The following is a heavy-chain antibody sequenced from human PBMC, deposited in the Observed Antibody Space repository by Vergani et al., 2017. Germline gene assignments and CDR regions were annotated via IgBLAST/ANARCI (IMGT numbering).Heavy chain of an antibody. Sequence: QMQLVQSGPEVKKPRTSVKVSCKASGFTFTSSAMQWVRQARGQRLEWIGWIDVGSGNTNYAQKFQERVTITRDMSTSTAYMELSSLRSEDTAVYYCAAVISIGYSYEYYYYYGMDVWGQGTTVTVSS. CDR2: IDVGSGNT. V-gene: IGHV1-58*02. D-gene: IGHD5-18*01. CDR3: AAVISIGYSYEYYYYYGMDV. CDR1: GFTFTSSA. J-gene: IGHJ6*02.